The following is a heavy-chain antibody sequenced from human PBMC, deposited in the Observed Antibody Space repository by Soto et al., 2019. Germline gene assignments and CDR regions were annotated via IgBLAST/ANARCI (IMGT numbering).Heavy chain of an antibody. CDR2: IYPGDSDT. CDR1: GYSFTSYW. D-gene: IGHD6-13*01. J-gene: IGHJ6*02. Sequence: GESLKISCKGSGYSFTSYWIGWVRQMPGKGLEWMGIIYPGDSDTRYSPSFQGQVTISADKSISTSYLQWSSLKASDTAMYYCARRLAAAGEHYYYYYYGMYVWGQGTTVTVSS. V-gene: IGHV5-51*01. CDR3: ARRLAAAGEHYYYYYYGMYV.